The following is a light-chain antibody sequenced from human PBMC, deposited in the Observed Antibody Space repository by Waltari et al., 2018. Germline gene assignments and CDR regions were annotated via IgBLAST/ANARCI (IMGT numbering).Light chain of an antibody. V-gene: IGLV2-11*01. CDR2: DVT. J-gene: IGLJ2*01. CDR1: TSDVGAYNY. CDR3: CSYAAN. Sequence: QSALTQPRSVSGSPGQSVTISCTGTTSDVGAYNYVSWYQQHPGKAPKRMIYDVTQRPSGFPTRFSGSKSGNTASLTISGLQAEDEADYHCCSYAANFGGGTKLTVL.